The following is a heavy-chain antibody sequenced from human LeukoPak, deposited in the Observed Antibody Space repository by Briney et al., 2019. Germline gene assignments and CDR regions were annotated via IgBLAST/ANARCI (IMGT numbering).Heavy chain of an antibody. D-gene: IGHD3-10*02. CDR1: GFTFGSYA. CDR3: AELGITMIGGV. CDR2: ISSSGSTI. V-gene: IGHV3-48*03. Sequence: LPGGSLRLSCAASGFTFGSYAMNWVRQAPGKGLEWVSYISSSGSTIYYADSVKGRFTISRDNAKNSLYLQMNSLRAEDTAVYYCAELGITMIGGVWGKGTTVTISS. J-gene: IGHJ6*04.